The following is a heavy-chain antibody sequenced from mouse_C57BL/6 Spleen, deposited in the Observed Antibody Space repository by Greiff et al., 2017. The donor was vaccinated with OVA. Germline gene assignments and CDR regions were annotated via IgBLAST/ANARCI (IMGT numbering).Heavy chain of an antibody. D-gene: IGHD1-1*01. V-gene: IGHV1-53*01. CDR3: ARSEGSSYNFDY. CDR1: GYTFTSYW. J-gene: IGHJ2*01. Sequence: VQLQQPGTELVKPGASVKLSCKASGYTFTSYWMHWVKQRPGQGLEWIGNINPSNGGTNYNEKFKSKATLTVDKSSLTAYMQLSSLTSEDSAVYYCARSEGSSYNFDYWGQGTTLTVSS. CDR2: INPSNGGT.